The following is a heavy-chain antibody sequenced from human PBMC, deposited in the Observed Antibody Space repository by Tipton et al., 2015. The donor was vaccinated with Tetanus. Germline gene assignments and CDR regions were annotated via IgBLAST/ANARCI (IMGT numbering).Heavy chain of an antibody. CDR2: ISGSGGST. CDR3: AKGPPYGVVTYYFDY. J-gene: IGHJ4*02. V-gene: IGHV3-23*01. CDR1: GFTFSSHA. Sequence: GSLRLSCVTSGFTFSSHAMNWVRQAPGKGLEWVSAISGSGGSTYYADSVKGRFTISRDNSKNTLYLQMNSLRAEDTAVYYCAKGPPYGVVTYYFDYWGQGTLVTVSS. D-gene: IGHD2-21*02.